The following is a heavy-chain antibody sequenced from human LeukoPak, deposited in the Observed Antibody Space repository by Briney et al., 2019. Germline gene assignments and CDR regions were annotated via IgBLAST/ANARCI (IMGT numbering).Heavy chain of an antibody. J-gene: IGHJ4*02. CDR2: IYYSGST. CDR3: ARRQRSEGVKSSGWDY. D-gene: IGHD6-19*01. V-gene: IGHV4-39*01. CDR1: GGSISSSSYY. Sequence: SETLSLTCTVSGGSISSSSYYWGWIRQPPGKGLEWIGSIYYSGSTYYNPSLKSRVTISVDTSKNQFSLKLSSVTAADTAVYYCARRQRSEGVKSSGWDYWGQGTLVTVSS.